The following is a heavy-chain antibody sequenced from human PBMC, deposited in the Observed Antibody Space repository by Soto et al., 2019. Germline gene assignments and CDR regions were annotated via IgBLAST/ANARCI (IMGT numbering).Heavy chain of an antibody. CDR3: ARVNYYYYGMDV. Sequence: ASVKVSCKASGYTFTSYGSSWGRQAPGQGLEWMGWISAYNGNTNYAQKLQGRVTMTTDTSTSTAYMELRSLRSDDTAVYYCARVNYYYYGMDVWGQGTTVTVSS. V-gene: IGHV1-18*01. J-gene: IGHJ6*02. CDR1: GYTFTSYG. CDR2: ISAYNGNT.